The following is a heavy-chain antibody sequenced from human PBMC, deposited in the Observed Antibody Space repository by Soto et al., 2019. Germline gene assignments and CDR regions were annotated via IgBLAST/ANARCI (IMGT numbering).Heavy chain of an antibody. CDR2: ISGSGGST. CDR1: GFTFSSYA. V-gene: IGHV3-23*01. CDR3: AKLKVGSGYPSPFDY. Sequence: GGALRLSCAASGFTFSSYAMSWVRQAPGKGLEWVSAISGSGGSTYYADSVKGRFTISRDNSKNTLYLQMNSLRAEDTAVYYCAKLKVGSGYPSPFDYWGQGTLVTVSS. J-gene: IGHJ4*02. D-gene: IGHD3-22*01.